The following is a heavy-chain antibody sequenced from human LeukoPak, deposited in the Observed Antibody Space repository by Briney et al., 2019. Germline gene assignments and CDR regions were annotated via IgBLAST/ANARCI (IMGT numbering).Heavy chain of an antibody. CDR2: IYTSGST. Sequence: SETLSLTCTVSGGSISSGSYYWSWIRQPAGKGLEWIGRIYTSGSTNYNPSLKSRVTISVDTSKNQFSLKLSSVTAADTAVYYCATANVYSSSRKYFQHWGQGTLVTVSS. J-gene: IGHJ1*01. CDR3: ATANVYSSSRKYFQH. CDR1: GGSISSGSYY. D-gene: IGHD6-13*01. V-gene: IGHV4-61*02.